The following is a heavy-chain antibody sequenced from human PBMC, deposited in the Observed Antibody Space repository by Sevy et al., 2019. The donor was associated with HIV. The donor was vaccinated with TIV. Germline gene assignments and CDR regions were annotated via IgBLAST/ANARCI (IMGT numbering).Heavy chain of an antibody. CDR3: ARDFGGDYYGSGSDYYYYGMDV. Sequence: ALVKVSCKASGYTFTSYGISWVRQAPGQGLEWMGWISAYNGNTNYAQKLQGRVTMTTDTSTSTAYMELRSLRSDDTAVYYCARDFGGDYYGSGSDYYYYGMDVWGQGTTVTVSS. J-gene: IGHJ6*02. D-gene: IGHD3-10*01. V-gene: IGHV1-18*01. CDR2: ISAYNGNT. CDR1: GYTFTSYG.